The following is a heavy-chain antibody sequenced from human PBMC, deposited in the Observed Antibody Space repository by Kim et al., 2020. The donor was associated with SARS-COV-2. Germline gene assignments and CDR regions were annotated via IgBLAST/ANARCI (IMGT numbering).Heavy chain of an antibody. CDR1: GHFFTRDS. Sequence: ASVKVSCKTSGHFFTRDSIHWVRQAPGQRLEWMGGIDCGNGNTIYSQKFQGRVTFTTDTSASTAYMELSSLRSEDSAVYYCLGGYYFDYWGQGTLVTVSS. CDR2: IDCGNGNT. CDR3: LGGYYFDY. V-gene: IGHV1-3*01. J-gene: IGHJ4*02. D-gene: IGHD2-15*01.